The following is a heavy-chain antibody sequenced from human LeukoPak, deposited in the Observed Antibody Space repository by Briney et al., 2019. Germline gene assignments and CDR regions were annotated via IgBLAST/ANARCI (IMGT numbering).Heavy chain of an antibody. Sequence: ASVKVSCKASGYTFTSHHINWVRQAAGQGLEWMGWMNPNSGNIVYAQKFQGRVTMTWDTSISTAYMELNSLRSEDTAVSYCARGRPTTLGGIYWGQGTLVTVSS. D-gene: IGHD1-1*01. CDR3: ARGRPTTLGGIY. J-gene: IGHJ4*02. CDR2: MNPNSGNI. CDR1: GYTFTSHH. V-gene: IGHV1-8*01.